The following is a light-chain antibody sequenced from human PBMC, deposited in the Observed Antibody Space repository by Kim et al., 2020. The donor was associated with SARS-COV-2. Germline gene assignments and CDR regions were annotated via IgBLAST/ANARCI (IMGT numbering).Light chain of an antibody. J-gene: IGLJ3*02. CDR1: NVASQS. CDR3: QVWDSSSDHWV. Sequence: PGETGTITCGGNNVASQSVHWYQQRPGQAPVQVVLYDGDRPSGIPERISGSKSGNTATLTISGVEAEDEGDYHCQVWDSSSDHWVFGGGTQLTVL. V-gene: IGLV3-21*02. CDR2: YDG.